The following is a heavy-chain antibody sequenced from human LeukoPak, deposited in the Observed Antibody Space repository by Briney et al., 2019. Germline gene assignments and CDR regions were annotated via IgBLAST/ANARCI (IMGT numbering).Heavy chain of an antibody. V-gene: IGHV3-15*01. CDR3: TTRLRYFDWTIYDFDY. J-gene: IGHJ4*02. CDR1: GFTFSNAW. D-gene: IGHD3-9*01. CDR2: IKSKTDGGTT. Sequence: GVSLRLSCAASGFTFSNAWMSWVRQAPGKGLEWVGRIKSKTDGGTTDYAAPVKGRFTISRDDSKNTLYLQMNSLKTEDTAVYYCTTRLRYFDWTIYDFDYWGQGTLVTVSS.